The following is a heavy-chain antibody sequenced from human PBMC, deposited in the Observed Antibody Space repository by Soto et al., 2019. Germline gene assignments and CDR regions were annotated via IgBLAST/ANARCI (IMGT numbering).Heavy chain of an antibody. V-gene: IGHV3-30*18. D-gene: IGHD3-22*01. CDR2: ISYDGSNR. CDR3: AKTSSGYAFDY. CDR1: GFTFSYYG. Sequence: GGSLRLSCAASGFTFSYYGVHWVRHAPGKGLEWVAGISYDGSNRYYGDSVKGRFSISRDNPNNTLYLQMNSLRAEDTAVYYCAKTSSGYAFDYWGQGTLFTVSS. J-gene: IGHJ4*02.